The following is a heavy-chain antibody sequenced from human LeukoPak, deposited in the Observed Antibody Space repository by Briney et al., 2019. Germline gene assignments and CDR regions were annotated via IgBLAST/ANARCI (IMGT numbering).Heavy chain of an antibody. CDR1: GFTVSSDY. CDR3: ARIRLSYFDY. Sequence: PGGSLRLSCAASGFTVSSDYMSWVRQAPGKGLEWVSVIYSGGSTYYADSVKGRFTISRDNSKNTLYLQMNSLRAEDTAVYYCARIRLSYFDYWGQGTLVTVSS. D-gene: IGHD3-16*01. CDR2: IYSGGST. J-gene: IGHJ4*02. V-gene: IGHV3-53*01.